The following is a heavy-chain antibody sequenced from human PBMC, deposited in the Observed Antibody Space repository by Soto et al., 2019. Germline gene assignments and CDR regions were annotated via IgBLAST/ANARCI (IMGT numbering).Heavy chain of an antibody. CDR2: MNPNSGNT. CDR1: GYTFTSYD. V-gene: IGHV1-8*01. Sequence: VASVKVSCKASGYTFTSYDINWVRQATGQGLEWMGWMNPNSGNTGYAQKFQGRVTMTRNTSISTAYMELSSLRSEDTAVYYCARGRGTTRRGYYYYGMDVWGQGTTVTVSS. D-gene: IGHD3-16*01. J-gene: IGHJ6*02. CDR3: ARGRGTTRRGYYYYGMDV.